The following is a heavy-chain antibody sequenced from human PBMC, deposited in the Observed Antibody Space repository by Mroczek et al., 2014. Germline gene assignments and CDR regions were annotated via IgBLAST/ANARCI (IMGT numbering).Heavy chain of an antibody. V-gene: IGHV3-23*04. CDR2: ISGSGGST. CDR3: AKDDGYSYGRSEYYFDY. CDR1: GFTFSSYA. J-gene: IGHJ4*02. Sequence: VQLVESGGGLVQPGGSLRLSCAASGFTFSSYAMSWVRQAPGKGLEWVSAISGSGGSTYYADSVKGRFTISRDNSKNTLYLQMNSLRAEDTAVYYCAKDDGYSYGRSEYYFDYWGQGTLVTVSS. D-gene: IGHD5-18*01.